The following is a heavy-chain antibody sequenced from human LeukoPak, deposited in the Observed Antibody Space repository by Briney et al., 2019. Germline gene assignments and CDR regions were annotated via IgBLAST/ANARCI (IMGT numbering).Heavy chain of an antibody. V-gene: IGHV4-59*01. Sequence: SETLSLTCTVSGGSISSYYWGWIRQAPGKGLEWIGYIRYSGSTNYNPSLKSRVTISVDTSKNQFSLRLNTVTAADTAVYYCARVTRGSDFAGYFDYWGQGTLVTVSS. J-gene: IGHJ4*02. D-gene: IGHD3-3*01. CDR1: GGSISSYY. CDR2: IRYSGST. CDR3: ARVTRGSDFAGYFDY.